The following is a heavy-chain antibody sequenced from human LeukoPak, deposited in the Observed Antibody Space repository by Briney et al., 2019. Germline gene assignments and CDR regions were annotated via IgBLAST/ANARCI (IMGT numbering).Heavy chain of an antibody. Sequence: GGSLRLSCAASGFTFSNYAFQWVRQAPGKGLEWVAVISTDGRNKNHADSVKGRFTISRDNSKNTLYLQMNSLRAEDTAVYYCARDYRRFGELNIVWFDPWGQGTLVTVSS. D-gene: IGHD3-10*01. J-gene: IGHJ5*02. CDR3: ARDYRRFGELNIVWFDP. V-gene: IGHV3-30*04. CDR1: GFTFSNYA. CDR2: ISTDGRNK.